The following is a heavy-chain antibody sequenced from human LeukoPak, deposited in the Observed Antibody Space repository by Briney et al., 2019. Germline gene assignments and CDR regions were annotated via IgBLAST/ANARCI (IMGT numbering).Heavy chain of an antibody. V-gene: IGHV5-51*01. D-gene: IGHD2-2*01. Sequence: GESLKISCKGSGYRFSTYWIGWVRQMPGKGLEWMGIIYPGDSDTRYSPSFQGQVTISADKSISTAYLQWSSLKTSDTAMYYCAREGYCSSSSCAGIDYWGQGTLVTVSS. CDR1: GYRFSTYW. CDR2: IYPGDSDT. CDR3: AREGYCSSSSCAGIDY. J-gene: IGHJ4*02.